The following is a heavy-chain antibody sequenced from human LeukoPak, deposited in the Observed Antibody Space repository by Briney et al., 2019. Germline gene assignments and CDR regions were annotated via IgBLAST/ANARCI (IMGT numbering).Heavy chain of an antibody. CDR2: IYPGDSDT. J-gene: IGHJ4*02. V-gene: IGHV5-51*01. Sequence: GESLKISCKGSGYSFTSYWIGWVRQMPGKGLEWMGTIYPGDSDTRYSPSFQGQVTISADKSISTAYLQWSSLKASDTAMYYCARHVLDYYGSGSYYFDYWGQGTLVTVSS. D-gene: IGHD3-10*01. CDR1: GYSFTSYW. CDR3: ARHVLDYYGSGSYYFDY.